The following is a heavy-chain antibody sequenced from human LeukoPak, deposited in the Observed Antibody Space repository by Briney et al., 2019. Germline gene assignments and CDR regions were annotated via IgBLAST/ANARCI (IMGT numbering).Heavy chain of an antibody. D-gene: IGHD3-3*01. CDR2: IYYSGST. J-gene: IGHJ4*02. CDR1: GGSISSYY. V-gene: IGHV4-59*08. CDR3: ARQNYDFWSGYYTYYYFDY. Sequence: SETLSLTCTVSGGSISSYYWSWIRQPQGKGLGWVGYIYYSGSTNYNPSLKSRVTISVDTSKTQFSLKLSSVTAADTAVYYCARQNYDFWSGYYTYYYFDYGGQGTLVTVS.